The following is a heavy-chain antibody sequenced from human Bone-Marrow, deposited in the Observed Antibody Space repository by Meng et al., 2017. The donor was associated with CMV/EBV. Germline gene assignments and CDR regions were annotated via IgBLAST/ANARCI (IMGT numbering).Heavy chain of an antibody. V-gene: IGHV1-8*01. CDR2: MNPNSGNT. J-gene: IGHJ4*02. D-gene: IGHD3-10*01. CDR1: GYTFTTYD. CDR3: ARARGYYGSGSYYPHFDY. Sequence: ASVKVSCKASGYTFTTYDINWVRQATGQGLEWMGWMNPNSGNTGYAQKFQGRVTMAGNTYISTAYMELSSLRSEDTAMYYCARARGYYGSGSYYPHFDYWGQGTLVTVSS.